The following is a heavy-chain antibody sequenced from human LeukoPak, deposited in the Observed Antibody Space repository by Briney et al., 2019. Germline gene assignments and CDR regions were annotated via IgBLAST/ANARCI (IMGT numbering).Heavy chain of an antibody. CDR2: IIPIFGTA. Sequence: SVKVSCKASGGTFSSYAISWVRQAPGQGLEWMGGIIPIFGTANYAQKFQGRVTITADKSTSTAYMELSSLRSEDTAVYYCASGIRSSWTVGRFDYWGQGTLVTVSS. D-gene: IGHD6-13*01. CDR1: GGTFSSYA. CDR3: ASGIRSSWTVGRFDY. J-gene: IGHJ4*02. V-gene: IGHV1-69*06.